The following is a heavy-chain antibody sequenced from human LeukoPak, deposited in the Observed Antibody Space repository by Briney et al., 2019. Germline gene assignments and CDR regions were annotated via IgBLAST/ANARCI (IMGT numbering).Heavy chain of an antibody. J-gene: IGHJ6*02. CDR2: IVVGSGNT. Sequence: GASVKVSCKASGFTFTSSAVQWVRQARGQRLEWIGWIVVGSGNTNYAQKLQERVTITRGMSTSTAHMELSSLRSEDTAVYYCAAGYCSGGSCYPYHYYGMDVWGQGTTVTVSS. D-gene: IGHD2-15*01. V-gene: IGHV1-58*01. CDR1: GFTFTSSA. CDR3: AAGYCSGGSCYPYHYYGMDV.